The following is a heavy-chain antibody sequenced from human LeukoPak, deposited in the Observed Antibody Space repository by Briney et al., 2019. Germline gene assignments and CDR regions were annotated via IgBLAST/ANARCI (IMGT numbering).Heavy chain of an antibody. CDR1: GFTFSSYG. D-gene: IGHD6-13*01. J-gene: IGHJ4*02. CDR2: IKQDGSEK. CDR3: AKGRGSSWPTFFDY. V-gene: IGHV3-7*03. Sequence: GGSLRLSCAASGFTFSSYGMHWVRQAPGKGLEWVANIKQDGSEKYYVDSVKGRFTISRDNAKNSLYLQMNSLRAEDMALYYCAKGRGSSWPTFFDYWGQGTLVTVSS.